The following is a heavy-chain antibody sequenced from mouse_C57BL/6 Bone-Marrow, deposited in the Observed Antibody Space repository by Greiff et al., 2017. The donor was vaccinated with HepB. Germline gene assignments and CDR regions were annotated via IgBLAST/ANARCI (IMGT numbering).Heavy chain of an antibody. Sequence: QVQLKESGAELARPGASVKLSCKASGYTFTSYGISWVKQSTGQGLEWIGEIYPRSGNTYYNEKFKGKATLTADKSSSTAYMELRSLTSEDSAVYFCAREDYGSSPFAYWGQGTRVTVSA. D-gene: IGHD1-1*01. V-gene: IGHV1-81*01. J-gene: IGHJ3*01. CDR1: GYTFTSYG. CDR3: AREDYGSSPFAY. CDR2: IYPRSGNT.